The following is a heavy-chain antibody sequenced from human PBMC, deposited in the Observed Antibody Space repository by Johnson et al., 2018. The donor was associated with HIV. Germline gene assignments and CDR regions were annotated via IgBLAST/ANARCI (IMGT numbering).Heavy chain of an antibody. J-gene: IGHJ3*02. V-gene: IGHV3-30*03. Sequence: VQLVESGGGVVQPGRSLRLSCAASGFTFSSYAMHWVRQAPGKGLEWVAVISYDEIDKYYEDSVTGRFTVSRDNSKNTLYLQMNSLRGEDTAVYYCARGSQEMVTIWNAFDIWGQGTMVTVSS. CDR1: GFTFSSYA. D-gene: IGHD5-24*01. CDR3: ARGSQEMVTIWNAFDI. CDR2: ISYDEIDK.